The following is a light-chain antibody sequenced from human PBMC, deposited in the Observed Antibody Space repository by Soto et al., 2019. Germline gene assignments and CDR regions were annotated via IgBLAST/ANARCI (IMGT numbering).Light chain of an antibody. CDR2: EVS. CDR1: SSDVGGYNY. Sequence: QSVLTQPPSASGSPGQSVTISCTGTSSDVGGYNYVSWYQQHPGKAPKLMIYEVSKRPSGVPDRFSGSKSGNTASLTVSGLQAEDEADYYCSSYAGSNTSYVFGNGTKVTVL. J-gene: IGLJ1*01. V-gene: IGLV2-8*01. CDR3: SSYAGSNTSYV.